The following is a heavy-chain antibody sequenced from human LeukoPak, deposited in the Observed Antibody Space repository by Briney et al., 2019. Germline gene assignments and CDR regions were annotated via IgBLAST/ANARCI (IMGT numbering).Heavy chain of an antibody. J-gene: IGHJ5*02. V-gene: IGHV4-39*01. CDR2: IYYSGST. Sequence: KPSETLSLTCTVSGGSISISTYYWGWIRQPPGKGLEWIGSIYYSGSTYYNPSLKSRVTISVDTSKNQFSLMLSSVTAADTDVYYCARRVIMSSSWFDPWGQGTLVTVSS. CDR1: GGSISISTYY. CDR3: ARRVIMSSSWFDP. D-gene: IGHD3-10*01.